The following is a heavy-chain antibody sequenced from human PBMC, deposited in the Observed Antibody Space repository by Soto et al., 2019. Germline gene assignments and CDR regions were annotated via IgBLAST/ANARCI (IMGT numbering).Heavy chain of an antibody. Sequence: PSETLSLTCTVSGGSISSSSYYWGWIRHPPGKGLEWIGSSYYSGRTYYNPSLNSRVTISVDTSKNQFSLKLSSVTAADTAVYYCARHRMDYDSSGYYLAFDIWGQGTMVTVSS. D-gene: IGHD3-22*01. CDR3: ARHRMDYDSSGYYLAFDI. V-gene: IGHV4-39*01. CDR2: SYYSGRT. CDR1: GGSISSSSYY. J-gene: IGHJ3*02.